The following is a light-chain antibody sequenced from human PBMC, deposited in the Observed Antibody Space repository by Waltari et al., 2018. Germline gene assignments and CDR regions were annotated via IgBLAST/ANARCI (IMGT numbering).Light chain of an antibody. J-gene: IGKJ2*01. CDR3: QHYHQWPPYT. V-gene: IGKV3-15*01. CDR2: GAS. CDR1: QTISYN. Sequence: EIVLTQSPSTLSVSPGERATLSCRASQTISYNLAWYQQRPGQPPRLLIYGASARAAAIPVRFSGSGSGTEFTLTISGLQSEDFAVYYCQHYHQWPPYTFGQGTKVE.